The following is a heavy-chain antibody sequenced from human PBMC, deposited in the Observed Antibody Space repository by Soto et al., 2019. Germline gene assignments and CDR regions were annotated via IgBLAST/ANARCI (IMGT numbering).Heavy chain of an antibody. Sequence: SETLSLTCTVSGASVSDYYWNWIRQPPGKGLEWIGYIHYTGSSNYNPSLKSRVTMSVDTSKNQFSLWMTSVTAADTAVYYCARWGEPAVKALDIWGQGTMVTVSS. CDR2: IHYTGSS. V-gene: IGHV4-59*02. D-gene: IGHD2-21*01. CDR1: GASVSDYY. CDR3: ARWGEPAVKALDI. J-gene: IGHJ3*02.